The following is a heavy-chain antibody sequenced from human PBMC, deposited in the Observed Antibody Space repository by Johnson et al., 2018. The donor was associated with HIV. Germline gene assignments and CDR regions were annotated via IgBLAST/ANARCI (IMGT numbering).Heavy chain of an antibody. CDR2: TRNKANSYTT. J-gene: IGHJ3*01. Sequence: VQLVESGGGLVKPGGSLRLSCAASGFTFSDYYMSWIRQAPGKGLEWVGRTRNKANSYTTEYAESVKCRFTISRDDSKNSLYLQMNSLKTEDTAVYYCARDSSGYSGFDVWGQGTMVTVSS. CDR3: ARDSSGYSGFDV. D-gene: IGHD3-22*01. V-gene: IGHV3-72*01. CDR1: GFTFSDYY.